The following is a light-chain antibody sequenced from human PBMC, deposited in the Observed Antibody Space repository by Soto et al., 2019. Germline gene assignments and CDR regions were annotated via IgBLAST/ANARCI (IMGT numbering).Light chain of an antibody. V-gene: IGKV3-20*01. CDR1: QSVSTNY. J-gene: IGKJ4*01. Sequence: ELVLTQSPGTLSLSPGERATLSCRASQSVSTNYLAWYQQTPGQAPRLLIYGASSRATGIPDRFSGSGSGTDFTLTISRLEPEDFAVYYCQQYRTFGGGTKVDIK. CDR2: GAS. CDR3: QQYRT.